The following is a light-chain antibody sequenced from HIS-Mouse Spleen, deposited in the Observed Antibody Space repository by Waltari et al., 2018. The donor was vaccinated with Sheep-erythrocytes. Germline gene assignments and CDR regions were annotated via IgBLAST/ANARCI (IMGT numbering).Light chain of an antibody. CDR1: SSDVGSYNL. CDR2: EVS. V-gene: IGLV2-23*02. CDR3: CSYAGSSTPWV. Sequence: QSALTQPASVSGSPGQSITISCTGTSSDVGSYNLVSWYQQHPGKAPKLMIYEVSKRPSGGSKRFSGSKSGNTASLTISGLQAEDEADYYCCSYAGSSTPWVFGGGTKLTVL. J-gene: IGLJ3*02.